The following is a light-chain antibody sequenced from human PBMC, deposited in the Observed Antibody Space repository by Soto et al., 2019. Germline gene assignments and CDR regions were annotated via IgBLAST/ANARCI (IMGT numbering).Light chain of an antibody. CDR3: HRSFSTPLT. Sequence: DIQMTQSPSSLSASVGDRVTITCLSSQSISRYLHWYQQKPGKAPKLLSYDASSLQSGGPSRCSGSGSGTDFPLTISRLQPEDFATYYLHRSFSTPLTVGGGTKVDIK. CDR2: DAS. CDR1: QSISRY. V-gene: IGKV1-39*01. J-gene: IGKJ4*01.